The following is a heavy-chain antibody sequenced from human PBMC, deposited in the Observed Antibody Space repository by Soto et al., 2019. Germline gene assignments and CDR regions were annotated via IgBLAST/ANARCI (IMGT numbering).Heavy chain of an antibody. D-gene: IGHD3-10*01. CDR3: ASERVGGMATGGYFYD. V-gene: IGHV1-69*01. Sequence: QVQLAQSGAEVKPPGSSVKVSCKASRGTFSDYAFSWVRQAPGQGLEWMAGIIILFGTPNYAQRFQGRVTITVDESSSTVYMEMSSLGFEDTAVYYCASERVGGMATGGYFYDWGQGTLVTVSS. CDR1: RGTFSDYA. CDR2: IIILFGTP. J-gene: IGHJ4*02.